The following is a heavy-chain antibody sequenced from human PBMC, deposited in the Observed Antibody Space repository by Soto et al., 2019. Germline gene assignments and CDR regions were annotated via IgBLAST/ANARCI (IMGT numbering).Heavy chain of an antibody. CDR2: ISGSSDNT. CDR1: GFTFSDYY. V-gene: IGHV3-11*06. J-gene: IGHJ5*02. D-gene: IGHD3-22*01. Sequence: ESGGGLVKPGGSLRLSCAASGFTFSDYYMSWIRQAPGKGLEWLSYISGSSDNTNYADSVKGRFTISRDNAKKSLYLEMNSLRAEDTAVYYCATITMMTWGQGTLVTVSS. CDR3: ATITMMT.